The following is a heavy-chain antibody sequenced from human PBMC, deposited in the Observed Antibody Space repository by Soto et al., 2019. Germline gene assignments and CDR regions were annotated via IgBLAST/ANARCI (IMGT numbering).Heavy chain of an antibody. V-gene: IGHV3-53*01. CDR2: IYSGGST. CDR1: GFTVSSNY. J-gene: IGHJ5*02. Sequence: GGSLRLSCAASGFTVSSNYMSWVRQAPGKGLEWVSVIYSGGSTYYADSVKGRFTISRDNAKNSLYLQMNSLRAEDTAVYYCARDLRRAPYYYDSSGYSPWGQGTLVTVSS. CDR3: ARDLRRAPYYYDSSGYSP. D-gene: IGHD3-22*01.